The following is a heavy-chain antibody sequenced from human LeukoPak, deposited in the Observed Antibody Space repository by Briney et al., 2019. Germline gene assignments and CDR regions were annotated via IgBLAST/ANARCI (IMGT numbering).Heavy chain of an antibody. D-gene: IGHD3-22*01. CDR1: GYTFTGYY. CDR3: ARGHRITMIVVEPVDY. CDR2: INPNSGGT. Sequence: GASVKVSCKASGYTFTGYYMHWVRQAPGQGPEWMGRINPNSGGTNYAQKFQGRVTMTRDTSISTAYTELSRLRSDGTAVYYCARGHRITMIVVEPVDYWGQGTLVTVSS. J-gene: IGHJ4*02. V-gene: IGHV1-2*06.